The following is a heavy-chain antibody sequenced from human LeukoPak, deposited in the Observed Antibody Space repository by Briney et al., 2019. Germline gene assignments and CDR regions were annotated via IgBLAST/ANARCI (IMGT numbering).Heavy chain of an antibody. CDR1: RFAFSNYG. Sequence: GGSLRLSCAVSRFAFSNYGMSWVRQAPGKGLEWVSAISGSGGSAYYADSVKGRFTISRDNSKNTLYLQMNSLRAEDTALYYCAKSSYYDTSGSYREYYFDYWGQGALVTVSS. D-gene: IGHD3-22*01. CDR2: ISGSGGSA. CDR3: AKSSYYDTSGSYREYYFDY. J-gene: IGHJ4*02. V-gene: IGHV3-23*01.